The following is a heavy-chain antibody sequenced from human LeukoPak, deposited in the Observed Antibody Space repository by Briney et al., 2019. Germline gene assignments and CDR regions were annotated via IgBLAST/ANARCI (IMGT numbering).Heavy chain of an antibody. CDR1: GGSVSDYY. V-gene: IGHV4-59*02. Sequence: SETLSLTCTISGGSVSDYYWSWIRQSPGKGLEWIGYIYHTGSTSYSPSLKSRVTISADTSQNQFSLKLSSVTAADTAVYYCAKDQPIYYDIFAAFDIWGQGTMVTVSS. CDR2: IYHTGST. J-gene: IGHJ3*02. CDR3: AKDQPIYYDIFAAFDI. D-gene: IGHD3-9*01.